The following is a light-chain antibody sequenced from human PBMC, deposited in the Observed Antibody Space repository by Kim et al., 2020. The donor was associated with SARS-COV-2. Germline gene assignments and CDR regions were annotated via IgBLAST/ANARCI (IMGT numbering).Light chain of an antibody. J-gene: IGLJ2*01. V-gene: IGLV6-57*04. CDR1: SGSIASNY. CDR3: QSYDSSNYVV. CDR2: EDN. Sequence: NFMLTQPHSVSESPGKTVTISCTRSSGSIASNYVQWYQQRPGSAPTTVIYEDNQRPSGVPDRFSGSIDSSSNPASLTISGLKTEDEADYYCQSYDSSNYVVFGGGTQLTVL.